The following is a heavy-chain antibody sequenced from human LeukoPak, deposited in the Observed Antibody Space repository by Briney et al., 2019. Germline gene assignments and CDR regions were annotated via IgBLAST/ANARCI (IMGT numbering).Heavy chain of an antibody. D-gene: IGHD3-22*01. J-gene: IGHJ4*02. V-gene: IGHV3-74*01. CDR2: INSDGSST. CDR1: GFTFSSYW. Sequence: GGSLRLSCAASGFTFSSYWMHWVRQAPGKGLVRVSRINSDGSSTSYADSVKGRFTISRDNAKNTLYLQMNSLRAEDTAVYYCARGPYYYDSSGYYSHWGQGTLVTVSS. CDR3: ARGPYYYDSSGYYSH.